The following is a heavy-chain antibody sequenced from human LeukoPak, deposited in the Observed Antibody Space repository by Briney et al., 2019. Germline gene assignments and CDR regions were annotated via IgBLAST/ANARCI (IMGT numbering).Heavy chain of an antibody. Sequence: PGGSLRLSCAASGFTFSSYSMNWVRQAPGKGLEWGSSISSSCSYIYYADSVKGRFTISRDNAKNSLYLQMNSLRAEDTAVYYCARDTQYYYGSGSYYIWPFDPWGQGTLVTVSS. CDR1: GFTFSSYS. J-gene: IGHJ5*02. V-gene: IGHV3-21*01. D-gene: IGHD3-10*01. CDR3: ARDTQYYYGSGSYYIWPFDP. CDR2: ISSSCSYI.